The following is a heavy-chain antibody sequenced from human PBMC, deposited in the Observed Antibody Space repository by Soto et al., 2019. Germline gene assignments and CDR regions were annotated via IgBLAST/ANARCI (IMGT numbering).Heavy chain of an antibody. CDR1: GYTFTSYG. D-gene: IGHD3-10*01. CDR3: ARVVVTTVRGVPLPDY. J-gene: IGHJ4*02. CDR2: ISAYNGNT. Sequence: ASVKVSCKASGYTFTSYGISLVRQSPGQWLEWMGWISAYNGNTNYAQKLQGRVTMTTDTPTSTAYMELRSLRSDDTAVYYCARVVVTTVRGVPLPDYWGQGPLVTVSS. V-gene: IGHV1-18*01.